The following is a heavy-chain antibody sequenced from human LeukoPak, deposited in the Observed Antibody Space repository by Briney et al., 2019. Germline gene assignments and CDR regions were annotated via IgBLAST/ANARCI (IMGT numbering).Heavy chain of an antibody. Sequence: GGSLRLSCTVSGFTVSSNSMSWVRQAPGKGLEWVSFIYSAGSTHYSDSVKGRFTMSRDNSKNTLYLQMNSLRAEDTAVYYCAKGVGYCSGGSCQQFDYWGQGTLVTVSS. J-gene: IGHJ4*02. D-gene: IGHD2-15*01. CDR1: GFTVSSNS. V-gene: IGHV3-53*01. CDR3: AKGVGYCSGGSCQQFDY. CDR2: IYSAGST.